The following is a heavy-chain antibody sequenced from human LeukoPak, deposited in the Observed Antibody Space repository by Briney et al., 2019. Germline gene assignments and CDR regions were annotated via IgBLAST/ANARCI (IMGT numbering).Heavy chain of an antibody. CDR3: ATQICRSCHRPQKYYFDY. J-gene: IGHJ4*02. CDR1: GFTFSSYG. CDR2: IWYDGSNK. D-gene: IGHD2-2*01. Sequence: PGRSLRLSCAASGFTFSSYGMHWVRQAPGKGLEWVAVIWYDGSNKYYADSVKGRFTISRDNSKNTLYLQMNSLRAEDTAVYYCATQICRSCHRPQKYYFDYWGQGTLVTVSS. V-gene: IGHV3-33*01.